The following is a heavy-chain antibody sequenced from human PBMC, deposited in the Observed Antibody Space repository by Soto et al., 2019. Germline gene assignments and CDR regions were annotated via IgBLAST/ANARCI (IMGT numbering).Heavy chain of an antibody. V-gene: IGHV4-39*02. CDR3: ARDSPGPSFYYGMDG. CDR2: IYYSGST. CDR1: GGSIISHIHY. J-gene: IGHJ6*02. Sequence: SETLSLTCTVSGGSIISHIHYWGWIRQPPGKGLEWIGSIYYSGSTYYNPSLKSLLTNSVDTSKNQFSLKLTSLTAADPAIYYCARDSPGPSFYYGMDGWGQGTTVTVSS.